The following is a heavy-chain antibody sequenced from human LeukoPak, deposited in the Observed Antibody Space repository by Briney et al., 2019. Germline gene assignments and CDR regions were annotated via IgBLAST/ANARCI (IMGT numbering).Heavy chain of an antibody. J-gene: IGHJ4*02. D-gene: IGHD2-2*01. Sequence: GGSLRLSCAASGFTFSTYSMNWVRQAPQKGLEWVSYISSSSSTKYYADSVKGRFTISRDNAKNSLYLQMNSLRAEDTAVYYCAKPYQLQEYYFDYWGQGTLVTVSS. CDR3: AKPYQLQEYYFDY. CDR1: GFTFSTYS. V-gene: IGHV3-48*04. CDR2: ISSSSSTK.